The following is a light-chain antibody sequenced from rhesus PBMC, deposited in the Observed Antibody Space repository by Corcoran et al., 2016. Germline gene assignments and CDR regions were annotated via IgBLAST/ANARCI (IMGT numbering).Light chain of an antibody. V-gene: IGKV3-24*04. CDR2: GAS. Sequence: ETVVTQSPATLALSPGERATLSCRASQSVGSYLAWYQQKPGQAPRLLISGASSRATGIPDRFSGSWSGTDFTLTISSLEPEDVGVYYCQQSSNLSMYSFGQGTKVEIK. J-gene: IGKJ2*01. CDR1: QSVGSY. CDR3: QQSSNLSMYS.